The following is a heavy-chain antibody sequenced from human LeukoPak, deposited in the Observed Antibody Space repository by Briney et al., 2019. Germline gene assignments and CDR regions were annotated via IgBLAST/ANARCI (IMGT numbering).Heavy chain of an antibody. CDR1: GGSFSGYY. CDR2: INHSGST. J-gene: IGHJ5*02. Sequence: PSETLSLTCAVYGGSFSGYYWSWIRQPPGKGLEWIGEINHSGSTNYNPSLKSRVTISVDTSKNQFSLKLSSVTAADTAVYYCARRAGYCSSTSCRRLNWFDPWGQGTLVTVSS. CDR3: ARRAGYCSSTSCRRLNWFDP. D-gene: IGHD2-2*03. V-gene: IGHV4-34*01.